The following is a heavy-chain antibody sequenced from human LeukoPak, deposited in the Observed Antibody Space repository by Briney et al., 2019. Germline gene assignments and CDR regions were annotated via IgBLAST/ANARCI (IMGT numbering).Heavy chain of an antibody. CDR2: ISWNSGNI. CDR3: AKDRPYYDDSGFYDY. J-gene: IGHJ4*02. CDR1: EFTFDDYA. D-gene: IGHD3-22*01. Sequence: GGSLRLSCAASEFTFDDYAMHWVRQAPGKGLEWVSGISWNSGNIGYADSVKGRFTISRDNAKNSLYLQMNSLRAEDTALYYCAKDRPYYDDSGFYDYWGQGTLVTVSS. V-gene: IGHV3-9*01.